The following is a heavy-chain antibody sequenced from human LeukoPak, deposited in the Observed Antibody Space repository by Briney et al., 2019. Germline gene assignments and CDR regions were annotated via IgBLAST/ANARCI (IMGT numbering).Heavy chain of an antibody. V-gene: IGHV3-20*04. CDR2: INWNGGST. Sequence: GGSLRLSCAASGFTFDDYGMSWVRHAPGKGLEWVSGINWNGGSTGYADSVKGRITISRDNAKNSLYLQMNSLRAEDTAVYYCAKHRGYSFDYWGQGTLVTVSS. CDR3: AKHRGYSFDY. D-gene: IGHD5-18*01. CDR1: GFTFDDYG. J-gene: IGHJ4*02.